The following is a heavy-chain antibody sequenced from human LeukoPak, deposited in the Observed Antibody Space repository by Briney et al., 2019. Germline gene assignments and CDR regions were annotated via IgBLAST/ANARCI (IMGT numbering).Heavy chain of an antibody. CDR3: AREEFLHEIDSSGYFVY. CDR2: VYSSGVG. V-gene: IGHV4-4*07. CDR1: GGSITGYY. D-gene: IGHD3-22*01. Sequence: SETLSLTCTVPGGSITGYYWNWIRQPAGQGLEWLGRVYSSGVGNYNPSLTSRVTMSVDTSKNQFSLKLTSLTAADTAVYYCAREEFLHEIDSSGYFVYWGQGPWSPSPQ. J-gene: IGHJ4*02.